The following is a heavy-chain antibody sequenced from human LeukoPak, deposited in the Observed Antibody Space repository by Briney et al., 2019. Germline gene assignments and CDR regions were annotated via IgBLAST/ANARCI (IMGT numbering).Heavy chain of an antibody. V-gene: IGHV1-46*01. CDR1: GYTFTSYY. CDR3: ARKGIAVAWFQH. J-gene: IGHJ1*01. Sequence: ASVKVSCKASGYTFTSYYMHWVRQAPGQGLEWMGIINPSGGSTSYAQKFRGRVTMTRDTSTSTVYMELSSLRSEDTAVYYCARKGIAVAWFQHWGQGTLVTVSS. CDR2: INPSGGST. D-gene: IGHD6-19*01.